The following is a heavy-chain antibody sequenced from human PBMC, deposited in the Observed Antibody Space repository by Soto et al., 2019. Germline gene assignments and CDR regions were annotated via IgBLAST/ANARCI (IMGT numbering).Heavy chain of an antibody. Sequence: QVQLVQSGAEVKKPGASVKVSCKASGYVFTNYFMHWVRQAPGQGLEWMGIINPNGGGTGYGEKFEGRVTMTRDSATSTVDMDLSSLRSEDTALYVCAREVGSNSWSYYYGMDVWGQGTSVTVSS. CDR2: INPNGGGT. V-gene: IGHV1-46*01. D-gene: IGHD6-13*01. CDR1: GYVFTNYF. CDR3: AREVGSNSWSYYYGMDV. J-gene: IGHJ6*02.